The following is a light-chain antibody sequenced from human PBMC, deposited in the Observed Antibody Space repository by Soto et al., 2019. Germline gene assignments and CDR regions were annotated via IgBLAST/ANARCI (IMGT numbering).Light chain of an antibody. Sequence: EIVMMQSPSTLSVSPGERAAPSCGASQSVSSNYLAWYQQKPGLAPRLLIYGASTRATGIPARFSGSGSGTEFTLTISSLQSEDFAVYYCQQYNNWPLTFGQGTRLE. J-gene: IGKJ5*01. V-gene: IGKV3-15*01. CDR1: QSVSSN. CDR3: QQYNNWPLT. CDR2: GAS.